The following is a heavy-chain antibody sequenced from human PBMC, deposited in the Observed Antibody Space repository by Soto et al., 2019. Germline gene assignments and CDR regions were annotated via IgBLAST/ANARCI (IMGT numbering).Heavy chain of an antibody. CDR3: ARTAATGKYYYGVDV. V-gene: IGHV5-51*01. Sequence: PGESLKISCKGSGYSFTSYWIGWVRQMPWKGLEWMGIIYPGDSDTRYSPSFQGQVTISADKSISTAYLQRSSLKASDTAMYYCARTAATGKYYYGVDVWGKGTTVTVST. D-gene: IGHD6-13*01. J-gene: IGHJ6*04. CDR1: GYSFTSYW. CDR2: IYPGDSDT.